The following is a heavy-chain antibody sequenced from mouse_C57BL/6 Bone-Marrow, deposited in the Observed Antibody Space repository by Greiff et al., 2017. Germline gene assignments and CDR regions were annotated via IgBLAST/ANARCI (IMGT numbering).Heavy chain of an antibody. J-gene: IGHJ1*03. V-gene: IGHV5-6*01. CDR2: ISSGGSYT. D-gene: IGHD2-1*01. Sequence: EVQGVESGGDLVKPGGSLKLSCAASGFTFSSYGMSWVRQTPDKRLEWVATISSGGSYTYYPDSVKGRFTISRDNAKNTLYLQMSSLKSEDTAMYYCARHRGNYTWYFDVWGTGTTVTVSS. CDR3: ARHRGNYTWYFDV. CDR1: GFTFSSYG.